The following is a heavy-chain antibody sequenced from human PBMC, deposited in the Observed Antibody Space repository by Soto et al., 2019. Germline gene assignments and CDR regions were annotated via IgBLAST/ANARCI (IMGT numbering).Heavy chain of an antibody. CDR2: IYWDDDK. CDR1: GFSLSTSGVG. J-gene: IGHJ4*02. Sequence: QITLKESGPPLVKPTQTLTLTCTFSGFSLSTSGVGVGWIRQPPGKALEWLALIYWDDDKRYSPSLKSRLTITKDTSKNQVVLTMTNMEPVDTATYYCAHTRRYSCSGGSCYPFDYWGRGTLVTVSS. V-gene: IGHV2-5*02. D-gene: IGHD2-15*01. CDR3: AHTRRYSCSGGSCYPFDY.